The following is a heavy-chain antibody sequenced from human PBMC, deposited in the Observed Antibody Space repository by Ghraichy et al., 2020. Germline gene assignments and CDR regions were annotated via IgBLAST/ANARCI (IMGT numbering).Heavy chain of an antibody. Sequence: GGSLRLSCAASGFTFSSHAMTWVRQPPGKGLEWVASIGGSGAQTFYADSVRGRFTISRDNSKDTLYVHMNNVRAEDTAVYYCTSRGMSGRDEWGSLDVWGQGTLVTVSS. V-gene: IGHV3-23*01. D-gene: IGHD1-26*01. CDR2: IGGSGAQT. CDR1: GFTFSSHA. J-gene: IGHJ4*02. CDR3: TSRGMSGRDEWGSLDV.